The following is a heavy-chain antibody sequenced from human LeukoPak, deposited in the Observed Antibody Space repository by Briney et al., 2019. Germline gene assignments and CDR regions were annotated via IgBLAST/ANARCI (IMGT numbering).Heavy chain of an antibody. CDR3: ARVYDSSGGSFDH. CDR1: GGTFSSYA. D-gene: IGHD3-22*01. J-gene: IGHJ4*02. V-gene: IGHV1-69*01. Sequence: SVKVSCKASGGTFSSYAISWVRQAPGQGLEWMGGIIPIFGTANYAQKFQGRVTITADESTSTAYMELSSLRSEDTAVYYCARVYDSSGGSFDHWGQGTLVTVSS. CDR2: IIPIFGTA.